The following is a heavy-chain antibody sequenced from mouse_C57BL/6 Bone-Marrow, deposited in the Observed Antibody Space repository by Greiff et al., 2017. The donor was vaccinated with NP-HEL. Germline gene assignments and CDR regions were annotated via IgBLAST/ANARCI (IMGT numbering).Heavy chain of an antibody. CDR1: GYSFTGYY. Sequence: EVKLQESGPELVKPGASVTISCTASGYSFTGYYMNWVKQSPEKSLEWIGEINPSTGGTTYNQKFKAKATLTVDKSSSTAYMQLKSLTSEDSAVYYCARGGYYVAYWGQGTLVTVSA. CDR3: ARGGYYVAY. D-gene: IGHD2-3*01. J-gene: IGHJ3*01. CDR2: INPSTGGT. V-gene: IGHV1-42*01.